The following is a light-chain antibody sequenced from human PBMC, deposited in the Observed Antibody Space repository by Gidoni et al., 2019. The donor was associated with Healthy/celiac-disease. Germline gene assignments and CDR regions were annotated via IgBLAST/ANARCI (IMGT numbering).Light chain of an antibody. CDR2: DAS. J-gene: IGKJ5*01. CDR3: QQRSNWPIT. V-gene: IGKV3-11*01. CDR1: QSVSSY. Sequence: EIGLTQSPATLSLSPGERATLSCRASQSVSSYLAWYQQKPGQAPRLLIYDASNRATGLPARFSGSGSGTDFTLTISSLEPEDFAVYYCQQRSNWPITFGQGTRLEIK.